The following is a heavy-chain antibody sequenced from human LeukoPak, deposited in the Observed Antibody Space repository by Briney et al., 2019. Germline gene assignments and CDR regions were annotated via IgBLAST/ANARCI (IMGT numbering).Heavy chain of an antibody. D-gene: IGHD3-9*01. CDR3: ATYYDILTGPLGRADY. V-gene: IGHV3-21*01. Sequence: GGSLRLSCAASGFTFSSYSMNWVRQGPGKGLEWVSSISSSSSYIYYADSVKGRFTISRDNAKNSLYLQMNSLRAEDTAVYYCATYYDILTGPLGRADYWGQGTLVTVSS. J-gene: IGHJ4*02. CDR1: GFTFSSYS. CDR2: ISSSSSYI.